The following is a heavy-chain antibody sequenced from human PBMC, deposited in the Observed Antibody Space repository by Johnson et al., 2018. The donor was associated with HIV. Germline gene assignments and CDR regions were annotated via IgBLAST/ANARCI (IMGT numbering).Heavy chain of an antibody. CDR1: GFTFDDYA. V-gene: IGHV3-9*01. CDR3: AKVSSSSTWAHDPFDV. J-gene: IGHJ3*01. D-gene: IGHD6-6*01. Sequence: VQLVESGGGLVHPGGSLRLSCAASGFTFDDYAMHWVRQAPGKGLEWVSGISWNSGSIGYADSVKGRFTISRDNAKNSLYLQMNSLRVEDTALYYCAKVSSSSTWAHDPFDVWGQGTMVTVSS. CDR2: ISWNSGSI.